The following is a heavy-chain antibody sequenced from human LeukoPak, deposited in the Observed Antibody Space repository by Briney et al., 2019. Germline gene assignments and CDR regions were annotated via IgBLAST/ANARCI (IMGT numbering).Heavy chain of an antibody. V-gene: IGHV3-23*01. CDR3: AKDRYSSSWYENWFDP. J-gene: IGHJ5*02. CDR1: GFTFSSYA. Sequence: GGSLRLSCAASGFTFSSYAMSWVRQAPGKGLEWVSAISGSGGITYYADSVKGRFTISRDNSKNTLYLQMNSLRAEDTAVYYCAKDRYSSSWYENWFDPWGQGTLVTVSS. D-gene: IGHD6-13*01. CDR2: ISGSGGIT.